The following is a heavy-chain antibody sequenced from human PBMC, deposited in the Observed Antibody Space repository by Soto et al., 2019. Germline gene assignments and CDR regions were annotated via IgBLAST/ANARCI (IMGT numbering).Heavy chain of an antibody. Sequence: EVQLLESGGGLVQPGGSLRLSCAASGFTFSDAVISWVRQAPGKGLEWVSSISRSGAGTYYTDSVKGRFTISRDNSKNTRFLQMNSLRVEDTAVYYCARKHSDYAPAFDCWGQGTLVTVSS. CDR2: ISRSGAGT. V-gene: IGHV3-23*01. D-gene: IGHD4-4*01. J-gene: IGHJ4*02. CDR1: GFTFSDAV. CDR3: ARKHSDYAPAFDC.